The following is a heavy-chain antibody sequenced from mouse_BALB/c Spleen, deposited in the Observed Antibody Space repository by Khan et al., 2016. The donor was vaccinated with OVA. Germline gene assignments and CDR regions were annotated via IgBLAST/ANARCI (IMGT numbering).Heavy chain of an antibody. J-gene: IGHJ3*01. CDR2: ISSGGDYT. V-gene: IGHV5-6*01. CDR3: ADHLSGSFAY. Sequence: VQLMESGGDLVKPGGSLKLSCAASGFTFSSYSMSWVRQTPDKRLEWVASISSGGDYTYYPDSLKGRFTISRDNSKNTLYLQMSELKSEDTAVYYCADHLSGSFAYWGQGTLVTVSA. CDR1: GFTFSSYS. D-gene: IGHD1-3*01.